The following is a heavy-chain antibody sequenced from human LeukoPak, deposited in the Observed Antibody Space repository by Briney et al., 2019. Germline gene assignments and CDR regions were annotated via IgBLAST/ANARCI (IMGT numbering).Heavy chain of an antibody. CDR3: ARGAGYSNWFDP. V-gene: IGHV4-30-2*01. J-gene: IGHJ5*02. D-gene: IGHD3-9*01. Sequence: NPSQTLSLTCAVSGGSISSGGYSWSWIRQPPGKGLEWIGYIYHSGSTYYNPSPKSRVTISVDRSKNQFSLKLSSVTAADTAVYYCARGAGYSNWFDPWGQGTLVTVSS. CDR2: IYHSGST. CDR1: GGSISSGGYS.